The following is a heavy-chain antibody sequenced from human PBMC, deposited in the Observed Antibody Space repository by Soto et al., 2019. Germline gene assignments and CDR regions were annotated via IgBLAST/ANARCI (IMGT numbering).Heavy chain of an antibody. CDR3: STYSSSSSYYYGMDV. CDR1: GFTFGYYA. CDR2: IRSKAYGGTT. D-gene: IGHD6-6*01. V-gene: IGHV3-49*03. J-gene: IGHJ6*02. Sequence: PGGSLRLSCTASGFTFGYYAMSWFRQAPGKGLEWGVFIRSKAYGGTTEYAASVKGRFTISRDDSKSIAYLQMNSLKTEDTAGYYCSTYSSSSSYYYGMDVWGQGTTVTVSS.